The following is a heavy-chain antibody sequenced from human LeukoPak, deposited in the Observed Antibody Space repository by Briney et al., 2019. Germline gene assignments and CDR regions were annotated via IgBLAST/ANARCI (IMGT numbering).Heavy chain of an antibody. Sequence: GGPLRLSCAASGFTFSSYAMSWVRQAPGKGLEWVSAISTSGGSTYYADSVKGRFTISRDNSKNTLFLQMNSLRAEDTAVYYCAKFSGATANYDREYYFDYWGQGTLVTVSS. CDR3: AKFSGATANYDREYYFDY. V-gene: IGHV3-23*01. CDR1: GFTFSSYA. D-gene: IGHD3-10*02. J-gene: IGHJ4*02. CDR2: ISTSGGST.